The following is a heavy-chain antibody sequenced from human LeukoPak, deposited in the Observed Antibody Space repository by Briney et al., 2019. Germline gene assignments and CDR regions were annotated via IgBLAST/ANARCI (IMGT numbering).Heavy chain of an antibody. CDR2: INPNSGGT. J-gene: IGHJ5*02. V-gene: IGHV1-2*02. CDR1: GYTFTGYY. Sequence: RDSVKLSCKASGYTFTGYYMHWVRQAPGQGLGWVGWINPNSGGTNYAQKFQGRVTMTRDTSTSTAYMELSRLRSDDTAVYYCARELAAAGTGTNWFDPWGQGTLVTVSS. D-gene: IGHD6-13*01. CDR3: ARELAAAGTGTNWFDP.